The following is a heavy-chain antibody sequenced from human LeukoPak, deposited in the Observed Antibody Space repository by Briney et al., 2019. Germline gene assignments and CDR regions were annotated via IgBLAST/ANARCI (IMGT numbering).Heavy chain of an antibody. Sequence: RASVKVSCKASGYTFTSYDINWVRQATGQGLEWMGWMNPNSGNTGYAQKFQGRVTMTRNTSISTAYMELSSLRSEDTAVYYCARAFGYSYGYFYYFDYWGQGTLVTVSS. D-gene: IGHD5-18*01. CDR3: ARAFGYSYGYFYYFDY. V-gene: IGHV1-8*01. CDR2: MNPNSGNT. J-gene: IGHJ4*02. CDR1: GYTFTSYD.